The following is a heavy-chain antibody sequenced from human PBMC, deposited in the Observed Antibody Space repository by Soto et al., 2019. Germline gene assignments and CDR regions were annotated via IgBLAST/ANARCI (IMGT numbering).Heavy chain of an antibody. CDR2: IYYSGSA. J-gene: IGHJ6*02. Sequence: SETLSLTCTVSGGSVTIVSDYWSCIRQPPGKGLEWIGYIYYSGSADYNPSLGSRVTISIDTSKNQFSLKLTSVTAADTAVYYCARGVGFGYYYYHMDLWGQGTTVTVSS. CDR3: ARGVGFGYYYYHMDL. D-gene: IGHD3-10*01. CDR1: GGSVTIVSDY. V-gene: IGHV4-61*01.